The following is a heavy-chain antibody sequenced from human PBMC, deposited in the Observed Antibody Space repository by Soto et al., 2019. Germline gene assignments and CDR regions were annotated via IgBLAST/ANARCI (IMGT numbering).Heavy chain of an antibody. CDR2: IIPIFGTA. Sequence: ASVKVSCKASGGTFSSYAISWVRQAPGQGLEWMGGIIPIFGTANYAQKFQGRVTITADESTSTAYMELSSLRSEDTAVYYCARDFSGGNGIFDYWGQGTLVTVSS. J-gene: IGHJ4*02. V-gene: IGHV1-69*13. D-gene: IGHD2-15*01. CDR3: ARDFSGGNGIFDY. CDR1: GGTFSSYA.